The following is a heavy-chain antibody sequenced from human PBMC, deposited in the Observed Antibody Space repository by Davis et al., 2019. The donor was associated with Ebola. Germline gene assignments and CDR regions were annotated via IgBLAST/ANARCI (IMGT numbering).Heavy chain of an antibody. V-gene: IGHV3-33*01. CDR1: GFTFSSYG. D-gene: IGHD3-16*02. Sequence: GGSLRLSCAVSGFTFSSYGMHWVRQAPGKGLEWVAVIWYDGSNKYYADSVKGRFTISRDNSKNTLYLQMNSLRAEDTAVYYCARGQYDYIWGSYRPYYFDYWGQGTLVTVSS. CDR2: IWYDGSNK. CDR3: ARGQYDYIWGSYRPYYFDY. J-gene: IGHJ4*02.